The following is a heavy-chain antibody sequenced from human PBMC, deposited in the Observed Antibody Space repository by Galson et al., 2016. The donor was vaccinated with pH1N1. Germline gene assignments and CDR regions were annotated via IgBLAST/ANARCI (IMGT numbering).Heavy chain of an antibody. V-gene: IGHV3-23*03. CDR3: AKDQDSEGRYDAFDI. D-gene: IGHD6-19*01. CDR2: IYSGGSST. CDR1: GFTFSTYA. J-gene: IGHJ3*02. Sequence: LRLSCAASGFTFSTYAMSWVRQAPGKGLAWVSVIYSGGSSTYYADSVKGRFTISRDNSKNTLYLQMNSLRAEDTAVYYCAKDQDSEGRYDAFDIWGQGTMVTVSS.